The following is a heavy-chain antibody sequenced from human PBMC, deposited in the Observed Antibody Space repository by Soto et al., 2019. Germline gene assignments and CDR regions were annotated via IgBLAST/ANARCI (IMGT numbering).Heavy chain of an antibody. CDR3: AHRLTATAFDI. J-gene: IGHJ3*02. D-gene: IGHD2-21*02. CDR1: GGSISSGDYY. Sequence: TLSLTCTVSGGSISSGDYYWSWIRQPPGKALEWLALIYWDDDKRYSPSMKGRLTITRDTSKNQVVLIMTNMDPEDTATYYCAHRLTATAFDIWGQGTMVTVSS. V-gene: IGHV2-5*08. CDR2: IYWDDDK.